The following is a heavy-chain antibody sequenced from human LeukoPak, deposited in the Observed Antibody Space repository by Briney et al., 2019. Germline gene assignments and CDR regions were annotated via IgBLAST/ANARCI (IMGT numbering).Heavy chain of an antibody. J-gene: IGHJ4*02. CDR1: GFTFSSYS. CDR3: ARAYGYEFDY. V-gene: IGHV3-48*01. Sequence: GGSLRLSCAASGFTFSSYSMNWVRQAPGKGLEWVSYISSSSSTIYYADSVKGRFTISRDNAENALYLQMNSLRAEDTAVYYCARAYGYEFDYWGQGTLVTVSS. D-gene: IGHD5-12*01. CDR2: ISSSSSTI.